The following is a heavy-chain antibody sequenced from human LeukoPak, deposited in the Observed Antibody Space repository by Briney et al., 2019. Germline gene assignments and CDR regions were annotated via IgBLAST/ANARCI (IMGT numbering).Heavy chain of an antibody. Sequence: GGSLRLSCAVSGFTVSSNYMNWVRQAPGKGLEWVSLLYSDGTTYYADSAKGRFTISRDNSKNTVYLQMNSLRAEDTAVYFCARDVLSSSEGYFDLWGRGTLVTVSS. D-gene: IGHD6-13*01. J-gene: IGHJ2*01. CDR3: ARDVLSSSEGYFDL. CDR1: GFTVSSNY. V-gene: IGHV3-53*01. CDR2: LYSDGTT.